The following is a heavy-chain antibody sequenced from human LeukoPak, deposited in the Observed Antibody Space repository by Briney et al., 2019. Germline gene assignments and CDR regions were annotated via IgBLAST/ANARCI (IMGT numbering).Heavy chain of an antibody. CDR2: INHSGST. Sequence: SETLSLTCAVYGGSFSGYYWSWIRQPPGKGLEWIGEINHSGSTNYNPSLKSRVTISVDTSKNQFSLKLSPVTAADTAVYYCARVPTQLAGVDYWGQGTLVTVSS. V-gene: IGHV4-34*01. D-gene: IGHD6-6*01. J-gene: IGHJ4*02. CDR3: ARVPTQLAGVDY. CDR1: GGSFSGYY.